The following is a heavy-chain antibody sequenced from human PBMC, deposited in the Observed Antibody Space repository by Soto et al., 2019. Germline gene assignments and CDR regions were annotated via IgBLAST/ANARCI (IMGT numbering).Heavy chain of an antibody. CDR2: ISGSGDST. CDR1: GFTFSNYA. V-gene: IGHV3-23*01. J-gene: IGHJ4*02. D-gene: IGHD6-13*01. Sequence: EVHLLESGGGLVQPGGSLRLSCAASGFTFSNYAMSWVRQAPGKGLEWVSDISGSGDSTYYADSVKGRFTISRDNSKNTRYLQMNSLRAEDTAIYYCAKDLGYTSSAGDYWGQGTLVTVSS. CDR3: AKDLGYTSSAGDY.